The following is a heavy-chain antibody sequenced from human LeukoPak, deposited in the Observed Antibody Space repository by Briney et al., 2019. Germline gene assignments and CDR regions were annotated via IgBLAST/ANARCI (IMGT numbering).Heavy chain of an antibody. V-gene: IGHV1-69*05. CDR1: GGTFSSYA. CDR2: IIPIFGTA. J-gene: IGHJ4*02. CDR3: ARDGYSSSWPLDY. Sequence: PVKVSCKATGGTFSSYAISWVRQAPGQGLEWMGRIIPIFGTANYAQKFQGRVTITTDESTSTAYMELSSLRSEDTAVYYCARDGYSSSWPLDYWGQGTLVTVSS. D-gene: IGHD6-13*01.